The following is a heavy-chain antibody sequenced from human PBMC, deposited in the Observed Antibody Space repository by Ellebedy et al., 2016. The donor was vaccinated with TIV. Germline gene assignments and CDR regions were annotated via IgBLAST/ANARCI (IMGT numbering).Heavy chain of an antibody. Sequence: GESLKNSXAASGFTFNSYTMNWVRQAPGKGLEWVSSISSSGSYIYYADSVRGRFTISRDNAKNSLYLQMNSLRAEDTAVYYCARVEPFYCSSTSCKNLGSDYWGQGTLVTVSS. CDR1: GFTFNSYT. V-gene: IGHV3-21*01. CDR3: ARVEPFYCSSTSCKNLGSDY. J-gene: IGHJ4*02. D-gene: IGHD2-2*01. CDR2: ISSSGSYI.